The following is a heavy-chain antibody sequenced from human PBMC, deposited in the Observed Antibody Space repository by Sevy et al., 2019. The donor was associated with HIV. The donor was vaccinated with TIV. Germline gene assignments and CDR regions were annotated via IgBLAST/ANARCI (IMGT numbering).Heavy chain of an antibody. CDR3: AKGRDSSGWYYYGMDV. D-gene: IGHD6-19*01. Sequence: GESLRLSCAASGFTFSSYGMHWVRQAPGKGLEWVAFISYDGSNKYYADSVKGRFTISRDNSKNTLYLQMNSLRAEDTAVYYCAKGRDSSGWYYYGMDVWGQGTTVTVSS. V-gene: IGHV3-30*18. CDR2: ISYDGSNK. CDR1: GFTFSSYG. J-gene: IGHJ6*02.